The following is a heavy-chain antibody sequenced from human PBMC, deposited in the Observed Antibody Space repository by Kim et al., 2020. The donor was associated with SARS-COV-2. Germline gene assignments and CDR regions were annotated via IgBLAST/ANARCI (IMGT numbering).Heavy chain of an antibody. J-gene: IGHJ6*02. CDR1: GGSISSYY. Sequence: SETLSLTCTVSGGSISSYYWSWIRQPPGKGLEWIGYIYYSGSTNYNPSLKSRVTISVDTSKNQFSLKLSSVTAADTAVYYCARDWLGYYYDSSERIDYYYGMDVWGQGTTVTVSS. V-gene: IGHV4-59*01. CDR2: IYYSGST. D-gene: IGHD3-22*01. CDR3: ARDWLGYYYDSSERIDYYYGMDV.